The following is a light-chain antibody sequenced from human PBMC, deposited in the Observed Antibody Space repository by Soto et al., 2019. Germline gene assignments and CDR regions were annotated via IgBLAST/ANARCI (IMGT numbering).Light chain of an antibody. CDR2: GAS. J-gene: IGKJ5*01. CDR3: QQYNNWLIT. V-gene: IGKV3-15*01. Sequence: EIVMTQSPATLSVSPGERATLSCRASQSVSRNLACYHQKPGQAPRLLIYGASTRATGIPARFSGSGSGTEFTLTISSLQSEDFAGYYCQQYNNWLITFGQGTRLESK. CDR1: QSVSRN.